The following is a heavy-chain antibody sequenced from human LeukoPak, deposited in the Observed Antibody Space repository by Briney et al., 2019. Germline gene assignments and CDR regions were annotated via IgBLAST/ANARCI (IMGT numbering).Heavy chain of an antibody. J-gene: IGHJ4*02. CDR3: ARGYSSGWYDGVFDY. CDR2: ISSSSSTI. D-gene: IGHD6-19*01. Sequence: SGGSLRLSCAASGFTFSSYSMNWVRQAPGKGLEWVSYISSSSSTIYYADSVKGRFTISRDNAKNSLYLQMNSLRAEDTAVYYCARGYSSGWYDGVFDYWGQGTLVTVSS. V-gene: IGHV3-48*01. CDR1: GFTFSSYS.